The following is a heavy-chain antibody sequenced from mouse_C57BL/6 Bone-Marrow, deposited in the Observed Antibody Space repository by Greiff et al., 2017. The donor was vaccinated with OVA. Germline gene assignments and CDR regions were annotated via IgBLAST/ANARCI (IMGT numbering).Heavy chain of an antibody. CDR2: ISNGGGSS. J-gene: IGHJ4*01. D-gene: IGHD2-5*01. CDR1: GFTFSDYY. CDR3: AKHGAYYSNYDYAMDY. V-gene: IGHV5-12*01. Sequence: EVQLVESGGGLVQPGGSLKLSCAASGFTFSDYYMYWVRQTPEKRLEWVAYISNGGGSSYYPDTEKGRFTSCRDNAKKTLYLQMHGMKYETTAKYYCAKHGAYYSNYDYAMDYWGQGTSVTVSS.